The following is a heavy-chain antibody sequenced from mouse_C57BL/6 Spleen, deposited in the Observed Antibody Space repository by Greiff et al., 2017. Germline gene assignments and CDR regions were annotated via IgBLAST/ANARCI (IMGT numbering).Heavy chain of an antibody. CDR3: ARVDDYDSYAMDY. D-gene: IGHD2-4*01. V-gene: IGHV1-55*01. Sequence: VQLQQPGAELVKPGASVKMSCKASGYTFTSYWITWVKQRPGQGLEWIGDIYPGSGSTNYNEKFKSKATLTVDTSSSTAYMQLSSLTSEDSAVYYCARVDDYDSYAMDYWGQGTSVTVSS. CDR1: GYTFTSYW. CDR2: IYPGSGST. J-gene: IGHJ4*01.